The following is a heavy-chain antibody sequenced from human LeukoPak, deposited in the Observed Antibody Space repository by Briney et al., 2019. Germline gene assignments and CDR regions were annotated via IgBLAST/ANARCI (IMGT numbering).Heavy chain of an antibody. CDR2: IHYSGST. V-gene: IGHV4-61*08. Sequence: SETLSLTCTVSGGSISSGGYSWSWIRQPPGKGLEWIGYIHYSGSTNYNPSLKSRVTMSVDTSKNQFSLKLSSVTAADTAVYYCARVDYYGSGSYDYWGQGTLVTVSS. CDR1: GGSISSGGYS. D-gene: IGHD3-10*01. J-gene: IGHJ4*02. CDR3: ARVDYYGSGSYDY.